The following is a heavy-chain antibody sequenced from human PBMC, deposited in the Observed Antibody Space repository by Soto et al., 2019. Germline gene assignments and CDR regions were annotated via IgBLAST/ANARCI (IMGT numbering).Heavy chain of an antibody. Sequence: QVRLVESEGGVVQPGRSLRLSCAASGFTFSNSGMHWVRQAPGKGLEWVAVMWYDGSNRYYADSVKGRFTISRDNSKNTLYLQMNSLGAEDTAGYYCAGDSGESSSGWWLYFDDWGQGTLVAVSS. CDR1: GFTFSNSG. J-gene: IGHJ4*02. CDR2: MWYDGSNR. V-gene: IGHV3-33*01. D-gene: IGHD6-19*01. CDR3: AGDSGESSSGWWLYFDD.